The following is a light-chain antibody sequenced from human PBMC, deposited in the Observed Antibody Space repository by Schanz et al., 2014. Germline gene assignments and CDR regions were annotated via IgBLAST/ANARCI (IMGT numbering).Light chain of an antibody. CDR3: QQYNNWPPWT. Sequence: EIVLTQSPGTLSLSPGERATLSCRASQSVYANFLAWYQQKPGQAPRLLIYGASIRAAGIPARFSGSGSGTEFTLTIGSLQSDDFAVYYCQQYNNWPPWTFGQGTTVEIK. CDR1: QSVYANF. J-gene: IGKJ1*01. V-gene: IGKV3-15*01. CDR2: GAS.